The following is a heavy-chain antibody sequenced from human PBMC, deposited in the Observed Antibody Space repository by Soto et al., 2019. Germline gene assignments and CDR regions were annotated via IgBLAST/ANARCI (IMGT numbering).Heavy chain of an antibody. Sequence: ETLSVTCHVSGGSVSSGSYYGSWIRQPPGKGLEWIGYIYYSGITNYNPSLKSRVTISVDTSKNQFSLKLSSVTAADTAVYYCASSNTSPLRVVYSYYGMDVWGQGTKVTVYS. CDR1: GGSVSSGSYY. V-gene: IGHV4-61*01. J-gene: IGHJ6*02. D-gene: IGHD2-15*01. CDR2: IYYSGIT. CDR3: ASSNTSPLRVVYSYYGMDV.